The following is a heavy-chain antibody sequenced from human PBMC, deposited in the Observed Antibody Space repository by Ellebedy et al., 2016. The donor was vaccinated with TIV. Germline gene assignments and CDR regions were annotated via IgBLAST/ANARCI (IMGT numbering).Heavy chain of an antibody. V-gene: IGHV1-18*04. CDR3: ARDGRLEAAAGTLFDY. J-gene: IGHJ4*02. CDR1: GYTFTSYG. D-gene: IGHD6-13*01. CDR2: ISACNGNT. Sequence: ASVKVSCXASGYTFTSYGISWVRQAPGQGLEWMGWISACNGNTNYAQKLQGRVTMTTDTSTSTAYMELRSLRSDDTAVYYCARDGRLEAAAGTLFDYWGQGTLVTVSS.